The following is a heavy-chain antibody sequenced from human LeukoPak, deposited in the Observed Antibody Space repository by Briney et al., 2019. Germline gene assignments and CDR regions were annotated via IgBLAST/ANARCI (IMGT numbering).Heavy chain of an antibody. D-gene: IGHD3/OR15-3a*01. Sequence: GGSLRLSCTASGFNFGIYGMHWVRQAPGEGLEWVAVMWDDGTNEYYVESVKGRFTISRDNSKNTLYLQMNSLRAEDTAVYYCARDQRGPFDYWGQGTLVTVSS. J-gene: IGHJ4*02. CDR1: GFNFGIYG. V-gene: IGHV3-33*01. CDR3: ARDQRGPFDY. CDR2: MWDDGTNE.